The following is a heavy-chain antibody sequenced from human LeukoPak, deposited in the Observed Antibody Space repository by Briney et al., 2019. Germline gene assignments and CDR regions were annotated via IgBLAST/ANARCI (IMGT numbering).Heavy chain of an antibody. Sequence: PSETLSLTRAVYSGSISRDYWSWIRQPPGKGLEWIGEITLGGDTNYNPSLKSRVTISVDTSKNHFSLRLTSVTAADTAVYFCATRSPTGYYIDVWGRGSTVTISS. J-gene: IGHJ6*03. CDR1: SGSISRDY. CDR3: ATRSPTGYYIDV. CDR2: ITLGGDT. V-gene: IGHV4-34*01. D-gene: IGHD1-14*01.